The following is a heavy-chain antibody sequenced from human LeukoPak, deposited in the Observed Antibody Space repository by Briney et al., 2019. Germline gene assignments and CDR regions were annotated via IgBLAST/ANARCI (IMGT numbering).Heavy chain of an antibody. CDR3: AKDISFDYGGAPDS. CDR1: GFISEDYA. D-gene: IGHD4/OR15-4a*01. V-gene: IGHV3-9*02. CDR2: ISWDSGSI. J-gene: IGHJ4*02. Sequence: QSGGSLRLSCEASGFISEDYAMHWVRQAPGKGLEWVSCISWDSGSIGYADSVRGRFIISRDNANNSLYLHMNSLKPDDTALYYCAKDISFDYGGAPDSWGQGTLVTVSS.